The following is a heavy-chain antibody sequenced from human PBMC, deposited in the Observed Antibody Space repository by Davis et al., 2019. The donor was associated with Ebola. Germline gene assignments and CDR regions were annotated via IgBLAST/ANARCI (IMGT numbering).Heavy chain of an antibody. J-gene: IGHJ4*02. CDR2: ISYDGSNK. Sequence: GESLKISCAASGFTFSSYGMHWVRQAPGKGLEWVAVISYDGSNKYYADSAKGRFTISRDNSKNTLYLQMNSLRAEDTAVYYCAKIGGSSGNFDYWGQGTLVTVSS. D-gene: IGHD6-6*01. CDR3: AKIGGSSGNFDY. CDR1: GFTFSSYG. V-gene: IGHV3-30*18.